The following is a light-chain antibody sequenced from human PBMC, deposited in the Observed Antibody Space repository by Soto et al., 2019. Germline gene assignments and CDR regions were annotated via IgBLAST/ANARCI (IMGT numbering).Light chain of an antibody. CDR2: TND. CDR1: SSNIGRNP. J-gene: IGLJ3*02. V-gene: IGLV1-47*02. Sequence: QSVLTQSPSASRTPGQRVTISCSGSSSNIGRNPVYWYQQVPGTAPKLLSYTNDQRPSGVPDRFSGSKSGTSASLAISGLRSEDEADYYCAAWDDSLSGPVFGGGTKLTVL. CDR3: AAWDDSLSGPV.